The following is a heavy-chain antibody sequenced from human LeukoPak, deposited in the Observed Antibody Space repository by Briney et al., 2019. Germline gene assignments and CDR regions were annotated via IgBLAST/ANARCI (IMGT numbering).Heavy chain of an antibody. CDR3: ARLIAADPQLDC. V-gene: IGHV4-59*02. J-gene: IGHJ4*02. Sequence: PSETLSLTCTVSGGSVSGYYWSWIRQPPGKGLEWIGYIYYSGSTNYNPSLKSRVTISVDTSKNQFSLNLSSVTAADTAVYYCARLIAADPQLDCWGQGTLVTVSS. CDR2: IYYSGST. CDR1: GGSVSGYY. D-gene: IGHD6-13*01.